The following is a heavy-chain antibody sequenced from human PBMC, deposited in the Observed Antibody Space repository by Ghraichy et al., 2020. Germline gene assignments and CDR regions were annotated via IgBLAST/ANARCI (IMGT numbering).Heavy chain of an antibody. CDR1: GGSFSGYY. D-gene: IGHD2-8*02. V-gene: IGHV4-34*01. CDR2: INHSGST. J-gene: IGHJ3*02. Sequence: ESLNISCAVYGGSFSGYYWSWIRQPPGKGLEWIGEINHSGSTNYNPSLKSRVTISVDTSKNQFSLKLSSVTAADTAVYYCARGLVVWRTPKTPRKPDAFDIWGQGTMVTVSS. CDR3: ARGLVVWRTPKTPRKPDAFDI.